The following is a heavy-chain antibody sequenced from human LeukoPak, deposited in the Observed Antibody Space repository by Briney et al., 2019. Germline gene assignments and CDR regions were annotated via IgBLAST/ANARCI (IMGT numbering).Heavy chain of an antibody. CDR2: IIPIFGTA. V-gene: IGHV1-69*13. D-gene: IGHD6-6*01. J-gene: IGHJ4*02. CDR1: GGTFISYA. Sequence: VQGSCKASGGTFISYAISWVRQAPGQGLEWMGGIIPIFGTANYAQKFQGRVTITADESTSTAYMELSSLRSEDTAVYYCARDMYSSSSFSLDYWGQGTLVTLSS. CDR3: ARDMYSSSSFSLDY.